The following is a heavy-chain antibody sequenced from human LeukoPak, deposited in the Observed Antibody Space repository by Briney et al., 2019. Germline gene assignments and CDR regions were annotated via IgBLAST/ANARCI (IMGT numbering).Heavy chain of an antibody. D-gene: IGHD6-19*01. V-gene: IGHV1-18*01. CDR2: ISAYNGNT. CDR3: ARNGSGGPSDY. CDR1: GYTLTELS. J-gene: IGHJ4*02. Sequence: ASVKVSCKVSGYTLTELSMHWVRPAPGQGLEWMGWISAYNGNTNYAQKLQGRVTMTTDTSTSTAYMELRSLRSDDTAVYYCARNGSGGPSDYWGQGTLVTVSS.